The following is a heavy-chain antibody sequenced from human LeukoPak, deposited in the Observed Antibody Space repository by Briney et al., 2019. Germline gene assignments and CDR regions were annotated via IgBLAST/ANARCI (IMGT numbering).Heavy chain of an antibody. V-gene: IGHV4-59*01. J-gene: IGHJ4*02. CDR2: FYYSGSA. D-gene: IGHD3-10*01. Sequence: SETLSLTCTASGGSISGYSWSWIRQPPGKGLEWIGYFYYSGSANYNPSLKSRVSISGDTSKNQFSLKMSSVTAADTAVYYCARGRVNDYWGQGTLVIVSS. CDR1: GGSISGYS. CDR3: ARGRVNDY.